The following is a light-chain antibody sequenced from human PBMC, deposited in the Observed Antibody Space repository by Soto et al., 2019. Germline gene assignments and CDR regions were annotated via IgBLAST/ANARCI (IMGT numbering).Light chain of an antibody. V-gene: IGLV2-8*01. CDR3: SSYAGSSVV. CDR2: EVT. CDR1: SSDVGAYEY. J-gene: IGLJ1*01. Sequence: QSVLTQPPSASGSPGQSVTISCTGTSSDVGAYEYVSWYQHHPGRAPKLILYEVTKRPSGVPGSFSGSKSGNTASLTVSGLQAEDEADYYCSSYAGSSVVFGTGTKVTVL.